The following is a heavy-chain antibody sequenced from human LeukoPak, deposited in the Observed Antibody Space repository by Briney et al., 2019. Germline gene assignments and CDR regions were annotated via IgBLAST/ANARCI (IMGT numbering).Heavy chain of an antibody. Sequence: SETLSLTCTVSGGSISSYYWSWIRQPPGKGLEWIGYIYYSGSTNYNPSLKSRVTISVDTSKNQFSLKLSSVTAADTAVYYCGEDRRPGIAVAGTTDYWGQGTLVTVSS. CDR3: GEDRRPGIAVAGTTDY. CDR2: IYYSGST. J-gene: IGHJ4*02. D-gene: IGHD6-19*01. CDR1: GGSISSYY. V-gene: IGHV4-59*12.